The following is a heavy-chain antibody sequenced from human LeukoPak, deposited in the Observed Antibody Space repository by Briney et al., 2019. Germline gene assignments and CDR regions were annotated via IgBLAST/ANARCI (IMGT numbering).Heavy chain of an antibody. CDR1: GGSISSSSYY. J-gene: IGHJ4*02. Sequence: SETLSLTCTVSGGSISSSSYYWGWIRQPPGKGLEWIGSIYYSGSTYYNPSLKSRVTISVDTSKNQFSLMLSSVTAADTAVYYCARGDRYGDYLSYYFDYWGQGTLVTVSS. V-gene: IGHV4-39*01. CDR3: ARGDRYGDYLSYYFDY. CDR2: IYYSGST. D-gene: IGHD4-17*01.